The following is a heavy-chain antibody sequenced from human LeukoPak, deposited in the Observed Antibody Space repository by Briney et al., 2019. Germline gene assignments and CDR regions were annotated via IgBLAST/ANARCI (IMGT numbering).Heavy chain of an antibody. D-gene: IGHD3-22*01. CDR3: ARHRSGYYADF. V-gene: IGHV3-21*01. CDR1: GFTFSSYS. J-gene: IGHJ4*02. Sequence: PGGSLRLSCAASGFTFSSYSMNWVRQAPGKGLEWVSSISSSSSYIYYADSVKGRFTISRDNAKNSLYLQMNSLSAEDTAVYYCARHRSGYYADFWGQGTLVTVSS. CDR2: ISSSSSYI.